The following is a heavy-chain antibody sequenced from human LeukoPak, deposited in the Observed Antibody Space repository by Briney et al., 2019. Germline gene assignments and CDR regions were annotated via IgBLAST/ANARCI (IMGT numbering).Heavy chain of an antibody. Sequence: SETLSLTCAVYGGSFSGYYWSWIRQPPGKGLEWIGYIYYSGSTYYNPSLKSRVTISVDTSKNQFSLKLSSVTAADTAVYFCARGPTVAVADYWGQGTLVTVSS. D-gene: IGHD6-19*01. CDR1: GGSFSGYY. CDR3: ARGPTVAVADY. CDR2: IYYSGST. J-gene: IGHJ4*02. V-gene: IGHV4-34*01.